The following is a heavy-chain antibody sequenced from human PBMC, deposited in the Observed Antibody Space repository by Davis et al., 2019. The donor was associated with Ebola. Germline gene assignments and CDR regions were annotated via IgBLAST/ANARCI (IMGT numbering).Heavy chain of an antibody. J-gene: IGHJ5*02. Sequence: ASVKVSCKASGYTFTDNLMHWVRQAPGQGLEWMGWINPNSGGTNYAQKFQGRVTMTRDTSISTAYMELSRLRSDDTAVYYCARSDCSGGSCYSYNWFDPWGQGTLVTVSS. CDR2: INPNSGGT. CDR1: GYTFTDNL. V-gene: IGHV1-2*02. CDR3: ARSDCSGGSCYSYNWFDP. D-gene: IGHD2-15*01.